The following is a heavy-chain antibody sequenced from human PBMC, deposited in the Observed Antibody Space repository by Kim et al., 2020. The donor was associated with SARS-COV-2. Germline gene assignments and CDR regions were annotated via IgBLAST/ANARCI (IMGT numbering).Heavy chain of an antibody. CDR1: GFTFSSYA. V-gene: IGHV3-23*01. CDR3: AKWAGYCSGGSCYFTLPYYYYGMDV. Sequence: GGSLRLSCAASGFTFSSYAMSWVRQAPGKGLEWVSAISGSGGSTYYADSVKGRFTISRDNSKNTLYLQMNSLRAEDTAVYYCAKWAGYCSGGSCYFTLPYYYYGMDVWGQGTTVTVSS. J-gene: IGHJ6*02. D-gene: IGHD2-15*01. CDR2: ISGSGGST.